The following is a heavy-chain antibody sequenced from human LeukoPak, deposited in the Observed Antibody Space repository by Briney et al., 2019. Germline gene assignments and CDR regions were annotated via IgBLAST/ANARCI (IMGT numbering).Heavy chain of an antibody. J-gene: IGHJ4*02. V-gene: IGHV3-7*01. CDR1: GFTFSSYW. Sequence: GGSLRLSCAASGFTFSSYWMSWVRQAPGKGPEWVANIKQDGSEKYYVDSVKGRFTISRDNAKNSLYLQMNSLRAEDTAVYYCARDGGEYSSSHFDYWGQGTLVTVSS. CDR3: ARDGGEYSSSHFDY. D-gene: IGHD6-6*01. CDR2: IKQDGSEK.